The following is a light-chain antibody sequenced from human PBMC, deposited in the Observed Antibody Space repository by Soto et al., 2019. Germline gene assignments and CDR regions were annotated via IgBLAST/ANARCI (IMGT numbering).Light chain of an antibody. Sequence: QSALNQPASVSGSPGQSITISCTGTSSDVGGYNYVSWYQQHPGKAPKLMIYDVSNRPSGVSNRFSGSKSGNTASLTISGLQAEDEADYYCSSYTSSSTLVVFGGGTKVTVL. J-gene: IGLJ2*01. V-gene: IGLV2-14*01. CDR2: DVS. CDR3: SSYTSSSTLVV. CDR1: SSDVGGYNY.